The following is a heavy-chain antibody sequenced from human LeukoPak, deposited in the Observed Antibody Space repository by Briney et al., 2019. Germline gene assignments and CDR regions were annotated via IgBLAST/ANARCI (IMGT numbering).Heavy chain of an antibody. D-gene: IGHD4-23*01. Sequence: SVKVSCKASGGTFSSYAISWVRQAPGQGLEWMGGIIPIFGTANYAQKFQGRVTITADESTSTAYMELSSLRSEDTAVYYCARDFNYGGNSFDYWGQGTLVTVSS. CDR3: ARDFNYGGNSFDY. CDR1: GGTFSSYA. V-gene: IGHV1-69*13. CDR2: IIPIFGTA. J-gene: IGHJ4*02.